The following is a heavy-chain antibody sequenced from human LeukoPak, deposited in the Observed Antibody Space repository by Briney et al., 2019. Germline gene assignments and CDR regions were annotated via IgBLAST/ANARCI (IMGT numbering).Heavy chain of an antibody. CDR1: GFTFSGSW. Sequence: GGSLRLSCAASGFTFSGSWMDWVSQAPGKGLEWVAIIKPDGTDKYYVDSVKGRFTVSKDNAKNLLYLQMNSLRAEDTAMYYCARNRGGGSGYSDYWGQGTLVTVSS. V-gene: IGHV3-7*05. J-gene: IGHJ4*02. D-gene: IGHD3-22*01. CDR3: ARNRGGGSGYSDY. CDR2: IKPDGTDK.